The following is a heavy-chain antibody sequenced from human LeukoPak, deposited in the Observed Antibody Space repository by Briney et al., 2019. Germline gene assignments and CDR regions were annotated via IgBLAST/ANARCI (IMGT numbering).Heavy chain of an antibody. Sequence: GGSLRLSCAASGFTFSTYGMHWVRQAPGKGLEWVAVISYDESNKYYAHSVKGRFTIARDNSKNTLYLQMNSLRAEDTAVYYCAKERFDYGDYRGDYWGQGTLVTVSS. J-gene: IGHJ4*02. D-gene: IGHD4-17*01. CDR2: ISYDESNK. CDR1: GFTFSTYG. CDR3: AKERFDYGDYRGDY. V-gene: IGHV3-30*18.